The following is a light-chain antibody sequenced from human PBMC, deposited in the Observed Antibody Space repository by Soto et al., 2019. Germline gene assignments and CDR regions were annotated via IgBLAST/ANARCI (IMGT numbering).Light chain of an antibody. CDR1: QSVSSSY. CDR3: QQYGGSSLYT. J-gene: IGKJ2*01. CDR2: GAS. Sequence: EIVLTQSPGTMSLSPGERATLSCRASQSVSSSYLAWYQQKPGQAPRLLIYGASSRATGIPDRFSGSGSGTDFTLTIIRLEPEDVAVYYCQQYGGSSLYTFGQGTKLEIK. V-gene: IGKV3-20*01.